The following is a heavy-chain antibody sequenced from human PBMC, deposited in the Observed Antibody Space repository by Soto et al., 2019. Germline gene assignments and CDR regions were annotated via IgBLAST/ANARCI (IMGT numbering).Heavy chain of an antibody. Sequence: QVQLQESGPGLVKPSQTLSLTCTVSGGSISSGGYYWSWIRQHPGKGLEWIGYIYYSGSTYYNPSLKSRVTISVDTSKNQCSLKLSSVTAADTAVYYCARALPSDIVVVVAAYNWFDPWGQGTLVTVSS. CDR1: GGSISSGGYY. CDR3: ARALPSDIVVVVAAYNWFDP. J-gene: IGHJ5*02. CDR2: IYYSGST. D-gene: IGHD2-15*01. V-gene: IGHV4-31*03.